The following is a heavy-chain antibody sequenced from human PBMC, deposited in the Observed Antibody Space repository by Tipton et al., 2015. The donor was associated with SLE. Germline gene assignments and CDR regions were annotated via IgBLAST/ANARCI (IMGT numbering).Heavy chain of an antibody. CDR3: ARGRGSSSSGHY. CDR2: INHSGST. CDR1: GGSISGSY. V-gene: IGHV4-34*01. D-gene: IGHD6-6*01. Sequence: LRLSCSVSGGSISGSYWSWIRQPPGKGLEWIGEINHSGSTNYNPSLKSRVTISVDTSKNQFSLKLSSVTAADTAVYYCARGRGSSSSGHYWGQGTLVTVSS. J-gene: IGHJ4*02.